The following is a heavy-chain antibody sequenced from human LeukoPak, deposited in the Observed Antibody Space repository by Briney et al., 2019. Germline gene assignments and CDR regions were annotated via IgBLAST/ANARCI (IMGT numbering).Heavy chain of an antibody. D-gene: IGHD1-20*01. J-gene: IGHJ4*02. V-gene: IGHV3-21*06. CDR3: ARGTNWSPLDFDY. CDR2: ISSTTDNYN. CDR1: GFTFSSYN. Sequence: GVSLRLSCVASGFTFSSYNMHWVRQAPGKGLEWVSTISSTTDNYNCYAGSVKGRLTISRDNARNSLYLQMNSLRVEDTAVYYCARGTNWSPLDFDYWGQGTLVTVSS.